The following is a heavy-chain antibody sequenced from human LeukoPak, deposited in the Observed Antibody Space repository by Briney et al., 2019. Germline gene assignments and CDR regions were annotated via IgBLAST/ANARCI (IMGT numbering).Heavy chain of an antibody. CDR3: ARDLQYSGSYFHRRVIVSAVDAFDI. Sequence: PGGSLRLSCAASGFTFSSYSMNWVRQAPGKGLEWVSYISSSSSTIYYADSVKGRFTISRDNAKNSLYLQMNSLRAEDTAVYYCARDLQYSGSYFHRRVIVSAVDAFDIWGQGTMVTVSS. D-gene: IGHD1-26*01. V-gene: IGHV3-48*01. J-gene: IGHJ3*02. CDR1: GFTFSSYS. CDR2: ISSSSSTI.